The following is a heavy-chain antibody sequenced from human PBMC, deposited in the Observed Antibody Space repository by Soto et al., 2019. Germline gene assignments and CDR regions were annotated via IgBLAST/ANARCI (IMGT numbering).Heavy chain of an antibody. V-gene: IGHV1-69*13. Sequence: SVKVSCKASGGTFSSYASSWVRQAPGQGLEWTGGIIPIFGTANYAQKFQGRVTITADESTSTAYMELSSLRSEDTAVYYCARGGTYYYDSSGYYVDYWGQGTLVTVSS. CDR1: GGTFSSYA. J-gene: IGHJ4*02. CDR2: IIPIFGTA. D-gene: IGHD3-22*01. CDR3: ARGGTYYYDSSGYYVDY.